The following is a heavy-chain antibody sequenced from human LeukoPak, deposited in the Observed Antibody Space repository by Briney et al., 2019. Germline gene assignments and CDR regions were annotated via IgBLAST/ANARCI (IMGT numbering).Heavy chain of an antibody. CDR3: ARAPYSSSWYFDY. V-gene: IGHV3-66*01. J-gene: IGHJ4*02. CDR1: GFTFNTYA. CDR2: IYSGGST. Sequence: GGSLRLSCAASGFTFNTYAMNWVRQAPGKGLEWVSVIYSGGSTHYAGSVKGRFTISRDNSKNTVYLQMNSLRAEDTAVYYCARAPYSSSWYFDYWGQGTLVTVSS. D-gene: IGHD6-13*01.